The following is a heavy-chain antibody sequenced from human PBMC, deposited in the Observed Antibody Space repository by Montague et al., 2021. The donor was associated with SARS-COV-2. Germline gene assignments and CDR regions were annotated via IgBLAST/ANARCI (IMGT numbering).Heavy chain of an antibody. CDR1: GGSISSGDYY. Sequence: TLSLTCTVSGGSISSGDYYWSWIRQLAGRTLEWIGRIYTTGSTSYNPSLKSRVTISVDTSKNQFSLKLSSVTAADTAVYYCATDAWATGTGFFDNWGPGTLATVSS. CDR2: IYTTGST. D-gene: IGHD1-1*01. V-gene: IGHV4-61*02. CDR3: ATDAWATGTGFFDN. J-gene: IGHJ4*02.